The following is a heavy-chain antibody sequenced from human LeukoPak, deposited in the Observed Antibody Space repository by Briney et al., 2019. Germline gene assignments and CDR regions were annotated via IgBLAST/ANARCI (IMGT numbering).Heavy chain of an antibody. Sequence: ASVKVSCKASGYTFTSYDIHWVRQAPGQGLEWMGRINPNSGGTNYAQKFQGRVTMTRDTSISTAYMELSRLRSDDTAVYYCAKVTSTMQYDYWGQGTLVTVSS. CDR2: INPNSGGT. D-gene: IGHD1-20*01. CDR3: AKVTSTMQYDY. J-gene: IGHJ4*02. V-gene: IGHV1-2*06. CDR1: GYTFTSYD.